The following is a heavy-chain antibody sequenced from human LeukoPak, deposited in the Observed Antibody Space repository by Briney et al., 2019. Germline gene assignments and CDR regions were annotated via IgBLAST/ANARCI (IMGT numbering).Heavy chain of an antibody. V-gene: IGHV3-7*03. J-gene: IGHJ6*04. Sequence: GGSLRLSCAASGFTFSSYWMSWVRQAPGKGPEWVANIKEDGSEKYSVDSVKGRFTISRDNAKNSLYLQMNSLRAEDTAVYYCARDTWASVMDVWGKGTTVTVSS. CDR3: ARDTWASVMDV. D-gene: IGHD2/OR15-2a*01. CDR1: GFTFSSYW. CDR2: IKEDGSEK.